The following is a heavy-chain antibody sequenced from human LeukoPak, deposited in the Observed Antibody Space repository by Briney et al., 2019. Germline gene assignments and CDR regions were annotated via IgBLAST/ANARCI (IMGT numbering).Heavy chain of an antibody. V-gene: IGHV4-38-2*02. J-gene: IGHJ5*02. CDR3: ARTYINFNNYFDL. D-gene: IGHD4-11*01. CDR2: ISHIGST. Sequence: SETLSLTCSVSGYSINNGYNWGWVRQPPGKGLECIGSISHIGSTYYNPSLESRVTISLDTSKNQFSLELSSVTAADTAVYYCARTYINFNNYFDLWGQGTLVTV. CDR1: GYSINNGYN.